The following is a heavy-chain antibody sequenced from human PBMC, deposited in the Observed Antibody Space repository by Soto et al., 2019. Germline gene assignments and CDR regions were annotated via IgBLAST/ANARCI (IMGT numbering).Heavy chain of an antibody. CDR3: ARGLTVYYDFWSGYYYLGWFDP. Sequence: ASVKVSCKASGYTFTSYAMHWVRQAPGQRLEGMGWINAGNGNTKYSQKFQGRVTITRDTSASTAYMELSSLRSEDTAVYYCARGLTVYYDFWSGYYYLGWFDPWGQGTLVTVSS. CDR1: GYTFTSYA. D-gene: IGHD3-3*01. CDR2: INAGNGNT. V-gene: IGHV1-3*01. J-gene: IGHJ5*02.